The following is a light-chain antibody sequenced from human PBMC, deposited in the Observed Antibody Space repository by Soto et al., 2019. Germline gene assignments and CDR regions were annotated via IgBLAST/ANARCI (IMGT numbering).Light chain of an antibody. CDR1: SGDIGTYKY. Sequence: QSALTQPPSASGSLGQSVTISCTGTSGDIGTYKYVSWYQHLPGQAPKLIIYDVTDRPSGVPDRFSGSKSGNTASLTVSGLQTDDEADYYCTSYAGSNYWRFGGGTKLTVL. CDR3: TSYAGSNYWR. CDR2: DVT. J-gene: IGLJ2*01. V-gene: IGLV2-8*01.